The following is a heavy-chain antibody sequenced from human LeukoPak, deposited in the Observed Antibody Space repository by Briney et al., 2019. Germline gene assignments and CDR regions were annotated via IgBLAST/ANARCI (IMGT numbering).Heavy chain of an antibody. Sequence: PGGSLRLSCAASGFTLSTYSMNWVRQAPGKGLECVSYISSGSSSIYYADSVKGRFTISRDNAKNSLYLQMNSLRAEDTAVYYCARESTGNRSDLDYWGQGTLVTVSS. D-gene: IGHD1-14*01. J-gene: IGHJ4*02. CDR3: ARESTGNRSDLDY. V-gene: IGHV3-48*01. CDR1: GFTLSTYS. CDR2: ISSGSSSI.